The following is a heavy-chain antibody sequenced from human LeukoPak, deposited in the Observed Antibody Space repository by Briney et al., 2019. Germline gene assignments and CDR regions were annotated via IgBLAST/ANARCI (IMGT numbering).Heavy chain of an antibody. J-gene: IGHJ5*02. CDR2: INPSGGST. CDR3: ARDSSGGWFGELIWFDP. CDR1: GYTFTDYY. V-gene: IGHV1-46*01. D-gene: IGHD3-10*01. Sequence: ASVKVSCKTSGYTFTDYYMHWVRQAAGQGLEWMGIINPSGGSTSYAQKFQGRVTMTRDTSTSTVYMELSSLRSEDTAVYYCARDSSGGWFGELIWFDPWGQGTLVTVSS.